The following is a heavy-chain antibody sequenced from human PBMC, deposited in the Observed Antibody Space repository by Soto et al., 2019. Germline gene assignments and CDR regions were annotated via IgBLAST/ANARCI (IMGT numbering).Heavy chain of an antibody. J-gene: IGHJ4*02. CDR2: ISSSSSTI. D-gene: IGHD4-17*01. V-gene: IGHV3-48*04. CDR1: GFTFSSYS. Sequence: GGSLRLSCAASGFTFSSYSMNWVRQAPGKGLEWVSYISSSSSTIYYADSVKGRFTITRDNAKNSLYLQMNSMRTEATAVYCCARGTYTYSDYGLIDYWGQGTLVTVSS. CDR3: ARGTYTYSDYGLIDY.